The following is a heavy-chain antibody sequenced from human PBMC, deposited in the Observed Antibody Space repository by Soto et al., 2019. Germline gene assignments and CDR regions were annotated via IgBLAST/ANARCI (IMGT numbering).Heavy chain of an antibody. CDR3: ARGMDNNKVGW. CDR1: GDSVSSADSY. CDR2: IFSSVST. J-gene: IGHJ4*02. D-gene: IGHD1-1*01. Sequence: QVQLQESGPGLVKPSETLSLTCSVSGDSVSSADSYWSWIRQPPGKGLEWIGYIFSSVSTEYNPSLRGRVIISVDTSKNQVSLKLRTVTAADTAVYFCARGMDNNKVGWWGQGTLVTVSA. V-gene: IGHV4-61*08.